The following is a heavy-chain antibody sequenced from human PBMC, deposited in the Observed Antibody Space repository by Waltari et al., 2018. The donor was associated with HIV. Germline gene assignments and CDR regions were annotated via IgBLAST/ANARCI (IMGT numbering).Heavy chain of an antibody. J-gene: IGHJ4*02. D-gene: IGHD1-26*01. CDR2: MNPSSRNT. CDR1: GYTFINYD. Sequence: QVQLVQSGAEVKKPGASVKVSCKASGYTFINYDINWVRQATGQGLEWMGWMNPSSRNTHYAQKFQGRVTRTRDTSISTAYMELSRLRSDDTAVYYCARGGLGGLVGATIGAIDYWGQGTLVTVSS. CDR3: ARGGLGGLVGATIGAIDY. V-gene: IGHV1-8*01.